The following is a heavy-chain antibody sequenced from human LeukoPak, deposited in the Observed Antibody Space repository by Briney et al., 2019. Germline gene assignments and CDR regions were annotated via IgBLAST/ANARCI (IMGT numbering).Heavy chain of an antibody. CDR2: IVVGSGNT. V-gene: IGHV1-58*02. CDR1: GFTFTSSA. CDR3: AALVYDSSGYAVGY. D-gene: IGHD3-22*01. J-gene: IGHJ4*02. Sequence: GTSVKVSCKAPGFTFTSSAMQWVRQARGQRLEWIGWIVVGSGNTNYAQKFQERVTITRDMSTSTTYMELSSLRSEDTAVYYCAALVYDSSGYAVGYWGQGTLVTVSS.